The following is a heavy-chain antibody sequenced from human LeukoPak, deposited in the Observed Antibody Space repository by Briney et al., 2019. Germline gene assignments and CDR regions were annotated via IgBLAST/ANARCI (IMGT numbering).Heavy chain of an antibody. J-gene: IGHJ4*02. CDR2: ISSSSSYI. CDR1: GFTFSSYS. CDR3: ARVLTALTSYYFDY. Sequence: GGSLRLSCAASGFTFSSYSMNWVRQAPGKGLEWVSSISSSSSYIYYADSVKGRFTISRDNAKNSLYLQMNSLRAEDTAVYYCARVLTALTSYYFDYWGQGTLVTVSS. V-gene: IGHV3-21*01. D-gene: IGHD3-16*01.